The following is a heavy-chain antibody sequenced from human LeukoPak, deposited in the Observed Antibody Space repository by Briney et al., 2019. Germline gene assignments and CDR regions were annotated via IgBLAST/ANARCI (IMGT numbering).Heavy chain of an antibody. V-gene: IGHV3-53*01. CDR2: IYSGGST. Sequence: GGSLRLSCAASGFTVSTNYISWVRQAPAKGLEWVSVIYSGGSTYYADSVKGRFTISRDNSKNTLSLHVTTLTAGDTAVYFCARDISGSDGYWGQGTLVTVSS. CDR1: GFTVSTNY. D-gene: IGHD3-10*01. J-gene: IGHJ4*02. CDR3: ARDISGSDGY.